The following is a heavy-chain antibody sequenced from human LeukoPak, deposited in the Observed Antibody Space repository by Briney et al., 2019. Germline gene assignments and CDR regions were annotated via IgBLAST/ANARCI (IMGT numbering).Heavy chain of an antibody. J-gene: IGHJ4*02. CDR3: ARVTVRGVIEN. CDR2: INPSGGST. V-gene: IGHV1-46*01. D-gene: IGHD3-10*01. CDR1: GYTFTSYY. Sequence: ASVKVSCKASGYTFTSYYMHWVRQAPGQGLEWMGIINPSGGSTSYAQKFQGRVTMTGDTSTSTVYMELSSLRSEDTAVYYCARVTVRGVIENWGQGTLVTVSS.